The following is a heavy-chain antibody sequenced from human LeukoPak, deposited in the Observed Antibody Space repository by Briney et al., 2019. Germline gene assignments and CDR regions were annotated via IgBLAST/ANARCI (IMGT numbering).Heavy chain of an antibody. CDR1: GDSVSSNSAA. J-gene: IGHJ6*03. CDR3: ARADEYYDFWSGYYGYYYYMDV. D-gene: IGHD3-3*01. V-gene: IGHV6-1*01. CDR2: TYYRSKWYN. Sequence: HSQTLSLTCAISGDSVSSNSAAWNWIRQSPSRGLEWLGRTYYRSKWYNDYAVSVKSRITINPDTSKNQFSLQLNSVTPEDTAVYYCARADEYYDFWSGYYGYYYYMDVWGKGTTVTISS.